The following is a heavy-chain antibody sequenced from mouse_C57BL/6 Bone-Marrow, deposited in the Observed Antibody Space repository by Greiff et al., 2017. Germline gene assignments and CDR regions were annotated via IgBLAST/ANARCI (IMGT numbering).Heavy chain of an antibody. V-gene: IGHV14-4*01. J-gene: IGHJ2*01. D-gene: IGHD1-1*01. CDR1: GFNIKDDY. Sequence: VQLQQSGAELVRPGASVKLSCTASGFNIKDDYMHWVKQRPEQGLEWIGWIDPENGDTEYASKFQGKATITADTSSNTAYLQLNSLTSEDTAVYYCTVVVCDYWGQGTTLTVSS. CDR2: IDPENGDT. CDR3: TVVVCDY.